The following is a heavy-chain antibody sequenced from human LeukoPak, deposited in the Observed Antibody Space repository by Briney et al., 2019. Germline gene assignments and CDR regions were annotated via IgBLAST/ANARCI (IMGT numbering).Heavy chain of an antibody. Sequence: GGSLRLSCAASGFTFSSCAMSWVRQAPGKGLEWVSAISGSGDSIYYADSVKGRFTTSRDNSKNTLYLQVNSLRAEDTAVYYCAIQYGYDSSGYYDYWGQGSQVTVSS. V-gene: IGHV3-23*01. CDR2: ISGSGDSI. D-gene: IGHD3-22*01. J-gene: IGHJ4*02. CDR1: GFTFSSCA. CDR3: AIQYGYDSSGYYDY.